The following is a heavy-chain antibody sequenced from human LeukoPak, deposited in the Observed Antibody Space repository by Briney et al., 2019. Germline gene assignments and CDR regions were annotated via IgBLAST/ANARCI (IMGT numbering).Heavy chain of an antibody. Sequence: GGSLRLSCAASGFTFSGYGMHWVRQAPGKGLEWVAAISGSGGSRHYADSVKGRFTISRDNSKNTLYLQMNSLRAEDTAVYYCAREEGLDHHGDHWGQGTLVTVSS. CDR1: GFTFSGYG. D-gene: IGHD1-14*01. J-gene: IGHJ4*02. CDR2: ISGSGGSR. CDR3: AREEGLDHHGDH. V-gene: IGHV3-NL1*01.